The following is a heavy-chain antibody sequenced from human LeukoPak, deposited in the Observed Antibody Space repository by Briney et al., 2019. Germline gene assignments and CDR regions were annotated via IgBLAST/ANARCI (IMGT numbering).Heavy chain of an antibody. J-gene: IGHJ4*02. Sequence: GGSLRLSCAASGFTFSSYAMHWVRQAPGKGLEWVAVISYDGSNKYYADCVKGRFTISRDNSKNTLYLQMNSLRAEDTAVYYCARSDTIFGVGDYWGQGTLVTVSS. D-gene: IGHD3-3*01. CDR3: ARSDTIFGVGDY. CDR1: GFTFSSYA. CDR2: ISYDGSNK. V-gene: IGHV3-30-3*01.